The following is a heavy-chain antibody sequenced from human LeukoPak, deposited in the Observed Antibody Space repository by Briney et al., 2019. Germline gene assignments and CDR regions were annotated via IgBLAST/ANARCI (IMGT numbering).Heavy chain of an antibody. CDR3: AKRSRYCSSTSCPGGFDP. D-gene: IGHD2-2*01. Sequence: GGSLRLSCAASGFTFSSYAMSWVRQAPGKGLEWVPAISGGGGSTYYADSVKGRFTISRDNSKNTLYLQMNSLRAEDTAVYYCAKRSRYCSSTSCPGGFDPWGQGTLVTVSS. CDR2: ISGGGGST. J-gene: IGHJ5*02. CDR1: GFTFSSYA. V-gene: IGHV3-23*01.